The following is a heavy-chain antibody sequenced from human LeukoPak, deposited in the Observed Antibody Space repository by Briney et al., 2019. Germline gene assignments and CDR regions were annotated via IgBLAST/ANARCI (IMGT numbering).Heavy chain of an antibody. CDR1: GFTFSSYE. V-gene: IGHV3-21*01. J-gene: IGHJ4*02. CDR2: ISSSSSYI. D-gene: IGHD4-17*01. Sequence: GGSLRLSCAASGFTFSSYEMNWVRQAPGKGLEWVSPISSSSSYIYYADSVKGRFTISRDNAKNSLYLQMNSLRAEDTAVYYCARVRVTTVTLDYWGQGTLVTVSS. CDR3: ARVRVTTVTLDY.